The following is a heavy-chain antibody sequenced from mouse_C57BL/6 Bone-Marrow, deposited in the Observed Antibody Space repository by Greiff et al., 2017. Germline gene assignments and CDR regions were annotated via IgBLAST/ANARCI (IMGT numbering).Heavy chain of an antibody. Sequence: EVKLVESGGDLVKPGGSLKLSCAASGFTFSSYGMSWVRQTPDKRLEWVATISSGGSYTYYPDSVKGRFTISRDNAKNTLYLQMSSRKSEDTAMYYCARPPPSAAWFAYWGQGTLVTVSA. J-gene: IGHJ3*01. CDR2: ISSGGSYT. V-gene: IGHV5-6*02. CDR3: ARPPPSAAWFAY. CDR1: GFTFSSYG.